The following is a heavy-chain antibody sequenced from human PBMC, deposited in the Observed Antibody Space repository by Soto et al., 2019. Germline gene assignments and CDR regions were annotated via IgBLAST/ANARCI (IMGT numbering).Heavy chain of an antibody. J-gene: IGHJ6*02. CDR2: IKSKTDGGTT. V-gene: IGHV3-15*07. Sequence: GGSLRLSCAASGFTFSNAWMNWVRQAPGKGLEWVGRIKSKTDGGTTDYAAPVKGRFTISRDDSKNTLYLQMNSLKTEDTAVYYCTTDYYGSGSYYNLHYYYGMDVWGQGTTVTVS. D-gene: IGHD3-10*01. CDR1: GFTFSNAW. CDR3: TTDYYGSGSYYNLHYYYGMDV.